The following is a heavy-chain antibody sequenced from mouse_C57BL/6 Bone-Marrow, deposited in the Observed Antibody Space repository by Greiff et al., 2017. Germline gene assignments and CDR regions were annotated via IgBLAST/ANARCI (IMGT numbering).Heavy chain of an antibody. Sequence: EVKLVESGPGLVKPSQSLSLTCSVTGYSITSGYYWNWIRQFPGNKLEWMGYISYDGSNNYNPSLKNRISITRDTSKNQFFLKLNSVTTEDTATYYCARGYYGSSHYWGQGTTLTVSS. CDR2: ISYDGSN. V-gene: IGHV3-6*01. D-gene: IGHD1-1*01. CDR1: GYSITSGYY. CDR3: ARGYYGSSHY. J-gene: IGHJ2*01.